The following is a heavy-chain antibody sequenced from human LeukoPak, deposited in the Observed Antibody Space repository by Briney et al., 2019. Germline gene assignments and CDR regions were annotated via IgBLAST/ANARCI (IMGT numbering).Heavy chain of an antibody. J-gene: IGHJ4*02. CDR2: IYYSGST. V-gene: IGHV4-31*03. Sequence: SETPSLTCTVSGGSISSGGYYWSWIRQHPGKGLEWIGYIYYSGSTYYNPSLKSRVTISVDTSKNQFSLKLSSVTAADTAVYYCARWGIAAGTEYWGQGTLVTVSS. CDR1: GGSISSGGYY. CDR3: ARWGIAAGTEY. D-gene: IGHD6-13*01.